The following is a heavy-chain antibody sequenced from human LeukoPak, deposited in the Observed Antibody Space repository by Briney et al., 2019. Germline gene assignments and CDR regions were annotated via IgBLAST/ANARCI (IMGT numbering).Heavy chain of an antibody. CDR1: GFTFGNYA. Sequence: PGGSLRLSCVPSGFTFGNYAMSWVRQAPRNGLEWVSDTSDIGVITNYVGSVKGRFTISRDNSQNTLFLQMDSLRAEDTAIYYCARKGNGALDIWGQGTMVTVSS. CDR3: ARKGNGALDI. CDR2: TSDIGVIT. V-gene: IGHV3-23*01. J-gene: IGHJ3*02. D-gene: IGHD1-1*01.